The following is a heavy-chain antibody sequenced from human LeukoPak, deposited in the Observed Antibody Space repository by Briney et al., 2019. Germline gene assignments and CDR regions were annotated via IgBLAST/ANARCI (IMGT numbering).Heavy chain of an antibody. CDR3: AKSYCGGDCG. CDR1: GLPFGSYG. Sequence: PGGSLRLSCAVSGLPFGSYGMTWVRQAPGKGLEWVSGITGNGVYTYYADSVKGRFTISRDNSRSTLSLQMNSLRAEDTAVYYCAKSYCGGDCGWRPGTLVTVSS. J-gene: IGHJ4*02. V-gene: IGHV3-23*01. CDR2: ITGNGVYT. D-gene: IGHD2-21*02.